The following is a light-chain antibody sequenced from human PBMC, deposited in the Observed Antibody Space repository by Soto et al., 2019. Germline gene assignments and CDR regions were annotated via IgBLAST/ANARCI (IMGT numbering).Light chain of an antibody. Sequence: EIVMTQSPATPSVSPGERATLSCRASQSVSSDLAWYQQIPGQAPRLLIYGASTRATGIPARFSGSGSGTEFTLTISSLQSEDIGIYYCQQYDSWPYTFGPGSKVHFK. V-gene: IGKV3-15*01. CDR3: QQYDSWPYT. CDR1: QSVSSD. CDR2: GAS. J-gene: IGKJ3*01.